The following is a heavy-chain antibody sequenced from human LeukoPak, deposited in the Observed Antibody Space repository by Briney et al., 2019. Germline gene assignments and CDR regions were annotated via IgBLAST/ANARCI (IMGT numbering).Heavy chain of an antibody. J-gene: IGHJ5*02. Sequence: SETLSLTCTVSAGSISSYYWSWIRQPPGKGLEWIGYIYYSGSTNYNPSLKGRVTISVDTSKNQFSLKLSSVTAADTAMYYCARAPDITMVRGVPTPWFDPWGQGTLVTVSS. V-gene: IGHV4-59*01. CDR1: AGSISSYY. D-gene: IGHD3-10*01. CDR3: ARAPDITMVRGVPTPWFDP. CDR2: IYYSGST.